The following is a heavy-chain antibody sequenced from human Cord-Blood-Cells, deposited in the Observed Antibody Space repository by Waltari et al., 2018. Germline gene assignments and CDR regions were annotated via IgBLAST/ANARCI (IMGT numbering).Heavy chain of an antibody. Sequence: EVQLVESGGGLIQPGGSRRFSCQASGLTVSGNYIGGVRQAQGKGLGWVSVIYSGGSTYYADSVKGRFTISRDNSKNTLYLQMNSLRAEDTAVYYCARAPGSSSFDYWGQGTLVTVSS. V-gene: IGHV3-53*01. CDR2: IYSGGST. CDR1: GLTVSGNY. CDR3: ARAPGSSSFDY. D-gene: IGHD6-6*01. J-gene: IGHJ4*02.